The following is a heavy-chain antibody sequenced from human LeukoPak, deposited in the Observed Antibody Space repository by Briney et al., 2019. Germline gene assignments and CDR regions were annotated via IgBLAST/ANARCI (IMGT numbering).Heavy chain of an antibody. CDR2: ISGSGDNT. D-gene: IGHD6-6*01. CDR3: AKWKYSNSGIDDY. Sequence: GGTLRLSCAASGFTFSSYWMNWVRQAPGKGLEWVSVISGSGDNTYYADSVKGRFTISRDNSKNMLYLQMNSLRAEGTAVYYCAKWKYSNSGIDDYWGQGTLVTVSS. V-gene: IGHV3-23*01. CDR1: GFTFSSYW. J-gene: IGHJ4*02.